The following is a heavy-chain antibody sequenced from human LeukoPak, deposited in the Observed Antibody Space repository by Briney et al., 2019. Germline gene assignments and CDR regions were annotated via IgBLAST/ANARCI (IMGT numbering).Heavy chain of an antibody. D-gene: IGHD2-21*01. V-gene: IGHV4-39*01. CDR2: IYYSGST. J-gene: IGHJ6*02. CDR1: GGSISSSSYY. CDR3: ASGKFVAAPPADYYYGMDV. Sequence: SETLSLTCTVSGGSISSSSYYWGWIRQPPGKGLEWIGSIYYSGSTYYNPSLKSRVTISVDTSKNQFSLKLSSVTAADTAVYYCASGKFVAAPPADYYYGMDVWGQGTTVTVSS.